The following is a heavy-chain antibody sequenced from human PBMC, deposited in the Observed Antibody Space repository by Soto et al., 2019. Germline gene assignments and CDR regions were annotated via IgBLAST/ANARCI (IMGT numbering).Heavy chain of an antibody. D-gene: IGHD6-19*01. CDR3: ARVYSSGPNVYFDY. CDR1: GGSINSDACY. CDR2: IFYNGNT. J-gene: IGHJ4*02. V-gene: IGHV4-31*03. Sequence: ILSLTCTVSGGSINSDACYWSWIRQHPGKGLEWIGYIFYNGNTYYDPALKSRITISLDTSKNQFSLKLSSVTAADTAVYYCARVYSSGPNVYFDYWGQGTLVTVSS.